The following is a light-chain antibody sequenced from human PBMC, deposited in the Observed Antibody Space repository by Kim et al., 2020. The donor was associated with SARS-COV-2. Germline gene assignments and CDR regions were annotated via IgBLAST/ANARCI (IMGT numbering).Light chain of an antibody. CDR2: YDK. J-gene: IGLJ1*01. V-gene: IGLV3-21*04. CDR3: QVWDGRSDDSV. Sequence: PGKTTTIPCRESTIATKGVHWYQQSPGQAHVLVIYYDKDRPSGIPERFSGSNSGNTATLTFSRVEAGDEADYYCQVWDGRSDDSVFGPGTKVTVL. CDR1: TIATKG.